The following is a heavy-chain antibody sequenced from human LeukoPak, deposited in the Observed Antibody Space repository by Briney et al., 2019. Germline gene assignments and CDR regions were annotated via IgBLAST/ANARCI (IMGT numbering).Heavy chain of an antibody. J-gene: IGHJ4*02. D-gene: IGHD6-19*01. Sequence: PGGSLRLSCAASGFTFSSYAMSWVRQAPGKGLEWVSAISGSGGSTYYADSVKGRFTVSRDNAKNSLYLQMNSLRAEDTAVYYCAREQWLPRYWGQGTLVTVSS. CDR3: AREQWLPRY. V-gene: IGHV3-23*01. CDR1: GFTFSSYA. CDR2: ISGSGGST.